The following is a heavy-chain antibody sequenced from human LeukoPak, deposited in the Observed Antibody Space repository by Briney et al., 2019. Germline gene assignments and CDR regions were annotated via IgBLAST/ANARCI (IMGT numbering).Heavy chain of an antibody. CDR2: IYSGGST. CDR3: ARAIRYSSSWYEFDY. V-gene: IGHV3-53*01. CDR1: GFTVSSNY. Sequence: GSLRLSCAASGFTVSSNYMSWVRQAPGKGLEWVSVIYSGGSTYYADSVKGRFTISRDNSKNTLYLQMNSLRAEDTAVYYCARAIRYSSSWYEFDYWGQGTLVTVSS. J-gene: IGHJ4*02. D-gene: IGHD6-13*01.